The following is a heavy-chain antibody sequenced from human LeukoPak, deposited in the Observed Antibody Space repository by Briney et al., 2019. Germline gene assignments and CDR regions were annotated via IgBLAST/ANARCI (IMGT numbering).Heavy chain of an antibody. CDR1: GYTFTSYG. Sequence: ASVKVSCKASGYTFTSYGISWVRQAPGQGLEWMGWISAYNGNTNYAQKLQGRVTMTTDTSTSTAYMELRSLRSDDTAVYYCARVYKSSSGLTPLAPWGQGTLVTVSS. D-gene: IGHD6-19*01. J-gene: IGHJ5*02. CDR3: ARVYKSSSGLTPLAP. V-gene: IGHV1-18*01. CDR2: ISAYNGNT.